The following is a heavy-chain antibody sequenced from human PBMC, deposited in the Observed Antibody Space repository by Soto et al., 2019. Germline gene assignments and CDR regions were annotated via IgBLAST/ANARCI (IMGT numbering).Heavy chain of an antibody. D-gene: IGHD5-18*01. CDR3: ARSTRQLWSFDFDY. CDR2: IYYSGST. J-gene: IGHJ4*02. Sequence: QVQLQESGPGLVKPSQTLSLTCTVSGGSISSGGYYWSWIRQHPGKGLEWIGYIYYSGSTYYNPSLKSRVTIPVDTSKNQFSLKLSSVTAADTAVYYCARSTRQLWSFDFDYWGQGTLVTVSS. CDR1: GGSISSGGYY. V-gene: IGHV4-31*03.